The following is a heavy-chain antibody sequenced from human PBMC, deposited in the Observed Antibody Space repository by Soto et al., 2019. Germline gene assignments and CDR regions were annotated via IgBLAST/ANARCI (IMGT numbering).Heavy chain of an antibody. D-gene: IGHD3-10*01. Sequence: EVQLVESGGGLVKPGGSLRLSCAASGFTFSSYSMNWVRQAPGKGLEWVSSISSSSSYIYYADSVKGRFTISRDNAKNSLYLQMNSLRAVDTAVYYCARDRKRVLWFGERECWGQGTLVTVSS. CDR2: ISSSSSYI. V-gene: IGHV3-21*01. CDR3: ARDRKRVLWFGEREC. J-gene: IGHJ4*02. CDR1: GFTFSSYS.